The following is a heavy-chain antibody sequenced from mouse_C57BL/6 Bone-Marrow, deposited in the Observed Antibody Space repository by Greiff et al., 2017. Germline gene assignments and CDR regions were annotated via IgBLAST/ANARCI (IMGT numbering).Heavy chain of an antibody. J-gene: IGHJ1*03. V-gene: IGHV5-4*01. CDR3: ARLMRYWYFDV. Sequence: EVQLVESGGGLVKPGGSLKLSCAASGFTFSSYAMSWVRQTPEKRLEWVATISDGGCYTYYPDNVKGRFTISRDNAKNNLYLQMSHLKSEDTAMYYCARLMRYWYFDVWGTGTTVTVSS. CDR2: ISDGGCYT. CDR1: GFTFSSYA.